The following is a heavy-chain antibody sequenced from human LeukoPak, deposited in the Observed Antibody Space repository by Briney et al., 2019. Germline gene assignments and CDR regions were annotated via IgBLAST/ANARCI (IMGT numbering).Heavy chain of an antibody. CDR1: GCTFSSYA. CDR3: AIVERATQYGMDV. J-gene: IGHJ6*02. Sequence: SVKVSCKASGCTFSSYANSWVRQAPAQGLEWVGRMIPIFGIANYAHKFQGRVTITADRSTSTAYMQLSSLRAYDTAVYYCAIVERATQYGMDVWGQETTVTVSS. CDR2: MIPIFGIA. V-gene: IGHV1-69*04. D-gene: IGHD5-24*01.